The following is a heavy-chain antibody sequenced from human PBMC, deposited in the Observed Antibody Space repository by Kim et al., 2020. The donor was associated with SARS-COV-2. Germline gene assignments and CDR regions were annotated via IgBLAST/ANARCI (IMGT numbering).Heavy chain of an antibody. J-gene: IGHJ4*02. D-gene: IGHD3-16*01. CDR1: GFTFSSYS. CDR3: ARRAYYDYIWGSYLVDYFDY. CDR2: ISSSSSYI. Sequence: GGSLRLSCAASGFTFSSYSMNWVRQAPGKGLEWVSPISSSSSYIYYADSVKGRFTISRDNAKNSLYLQMNSLRAEDTAVYYCARRAYYDYIWGSYLVDYFDYWGQGTLVTVSS. V-gene: IGHV3-21*01.